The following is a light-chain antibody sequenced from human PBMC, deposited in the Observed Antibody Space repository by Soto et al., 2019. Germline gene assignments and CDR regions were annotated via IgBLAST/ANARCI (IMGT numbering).Light chain of an antibody. V-gene: IGLV1-44*01. CDR3: AAWDDSMNGYV. Sequence: SVLPQPPSASGTPGQRVTISFSGSSSNIGSNTVNWYQQLPGTAPKLLIYSNNQRPPGVPDRFSGSKSGTSASLAISGLQSEDEADYYCAAWDDSMNGYVFGTGTKVTVL. CDR2: SNN. J-gene: IGLJ1*01. CDR1: SSNIGSNT.